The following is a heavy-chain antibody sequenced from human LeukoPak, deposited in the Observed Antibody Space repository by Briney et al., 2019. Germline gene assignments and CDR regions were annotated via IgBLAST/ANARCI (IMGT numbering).Heavy chain of an antibody. CDR1: GFIFSSYG. Sequence: PGGSLRLSCGASGFIFSSYGMHWVRQAPGKRLEWVAFIWNDGNNKYCADSVKGRFTISRDNAKNSLYLQMNSLRAEDTAVYYCAELGITMIGGVWGKGTTVTISS. V-gene: IGHV3-33*03. CDR2: IWNDGNNK. D-gene: IGHD3-10*02. CDR3: AELGITMIGGV. J-gene: IGHJ6*04.